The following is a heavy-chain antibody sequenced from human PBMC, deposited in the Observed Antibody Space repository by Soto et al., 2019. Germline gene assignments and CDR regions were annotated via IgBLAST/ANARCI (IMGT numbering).Heavy chain of an antibody. CDR3: AKLGYDFWSGYYVRYYYYGMDV. CDR2: ISGSGGST. D-gene: IGHD3-3*01. Sequence: GGSLRVSCTASVFTFSSYDMSWVRQAPGKGLEWVSAISGSGGSTYYADSVKGRFTISRDNSKNTLYLQMNSLRAEDTAVYYCAKLGYDFWSGYYVRYYYYGMDVWGQGTTVTVSS. CDR1: VFTFSSYD. V-gene: IGHV3-23*01. J-gene: IGHJ6*02.